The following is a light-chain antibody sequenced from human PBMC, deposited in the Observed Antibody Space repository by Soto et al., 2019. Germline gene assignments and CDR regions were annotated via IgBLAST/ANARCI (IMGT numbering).Light chain of an antibody. CDR3: SSYTSSSTVV. V-gene: IGLV2-14*01. CDR2: DVS. J-gene: IGLJ2*01. CDR1: SSDVGGYNY. Sequence: QSVLTQPASVSGSPGQSITISCTGTSSDVGGYNYVSWYQQHPGKAPKLMIYDVSNRPSGVSNCFSYSKSGNTASLTISGLQAEDEADYYRSSYTSSSTVVFGGGTQVTVL.